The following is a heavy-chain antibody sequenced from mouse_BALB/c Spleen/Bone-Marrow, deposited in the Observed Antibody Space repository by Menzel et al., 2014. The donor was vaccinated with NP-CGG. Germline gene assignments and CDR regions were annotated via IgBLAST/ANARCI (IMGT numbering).Heavy chain of an antibody. CDR1: GFDFSSYW. D-gene: IGHD1-1*01. CDR3: ARLNYYGNLFV. J-gene: IGHJ1*01. CDR2: INPDSSTI. V-gene: IGHV4-1*02. Sequence: DVKLVESGGGLVHPGGSLKLSCAASGFDFSSYWMSWVRQAPGKGLEWIGEINPDSSTINYTPSLKDKFIISRDNAKNTLYLQMSKVRSEDSALYYCARLNYYGNLFVWGAGTTVTVSS.